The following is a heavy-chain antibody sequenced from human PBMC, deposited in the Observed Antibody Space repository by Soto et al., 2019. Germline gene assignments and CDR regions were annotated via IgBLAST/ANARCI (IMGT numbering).Heavy chain of an antibody. CDR1: GFILTTYA. Sequence: QVQLVQSGAEVKKPGASVRVSCKTSGFILTTYAMHWVRQAPGQSPEWMGWIAAVNGKTDYSQKFQHRVTLTSATAANTLYMDLTGLRSEATAVYYCARGNTGYDYGFFEYWGQGTLVTVSS. CDR2: IAAVNGKT. D-gene: IGHD5-12*01. V-gene: IGHV1-3*01. CDR3: ARGNTGYDYGFFEY. J-gene: IGHJ4*02.